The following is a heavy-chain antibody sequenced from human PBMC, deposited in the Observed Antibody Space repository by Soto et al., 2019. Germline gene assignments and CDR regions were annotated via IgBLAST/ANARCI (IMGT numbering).Heavy chain of an antibody. D-gene: IGHD3-22*01. V-gene: IGHV3-30*18. Sequence: GGSLRLSCAASGFTFSSYGMHWVRQAPGKGLEWVVVISYDGSNKYYADSAKGRFTISRDNSKNTLYLQMNSLRAEDTAVYYCAKDVDDSSGYYYVGLYYFDYWGQGTLVTVSS. CDR1: GFTFSSYG. J-gene: IGHJ4*02. CDR2: ISYDGSNK. CDR3: AKDVDDSSGYYYVGLYYFDY.